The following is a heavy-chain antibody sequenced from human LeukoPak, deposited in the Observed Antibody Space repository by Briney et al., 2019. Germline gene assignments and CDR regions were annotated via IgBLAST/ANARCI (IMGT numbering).Heavy chain of an antibody. V-gene: IGHV3-7*01. D-gene: IGHD5-18*01. CDR2: IKQEGSEK. J-gene: IGHJ4*02. Sequence: PGGSLRLSCAASGFTFSRYWMSWVPQAPGKGLEWVANIKQEGSEKYYVDSVKGRFTISRDNAKKSLYLQVNSLRAEDTALYYCARETTNSYGSRWGQGTLVTVSS. CDR3: ARETTNSYGSR. CDR1: GFTFSRYW.